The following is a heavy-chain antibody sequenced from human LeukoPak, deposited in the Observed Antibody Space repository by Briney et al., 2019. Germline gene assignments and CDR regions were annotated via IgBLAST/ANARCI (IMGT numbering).Heavy chain of an antibody. J-gene: IGHJ1*01. Sequence: GGSLRLSRAASGFTFSNYAMTWVRQAPGKGLEWVSGISGSGASTYYADSVKGRFTISRDNSKNTMYLEVNSLRAEDTAVYYCAKQTEYNSNSPYHYWGQGTLVTVSS. D-gene: IGHD5-24*01. CDR2: ISGSGAST. CDR3: AKQTEYNSNSPYHY. CDR1: GFTFSNYA. V-gene: IGHV3-23*01.